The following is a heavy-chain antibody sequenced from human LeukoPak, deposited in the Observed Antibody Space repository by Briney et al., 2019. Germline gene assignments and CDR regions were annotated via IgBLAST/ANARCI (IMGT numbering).Heavy chain of an antibody. Sequence: ASVEVSCKASGYTFTGYYMHWVRQAPGQGLEWMGWINPNSGGTNYAQKFQGRVTMTRDTSISTAYMELSRLRSDDTAVYYCATDIHCSSTSCNAYWGQGTLVTVSS. CDR1: GYTFTGYY. J-gene: IGHJ4*02. D-gene: IGHD2-2*01. CDR3: ATDIHCSSTSCNAY. V-gene: IGHV1-2*02. CDR2: INPNSGGT.